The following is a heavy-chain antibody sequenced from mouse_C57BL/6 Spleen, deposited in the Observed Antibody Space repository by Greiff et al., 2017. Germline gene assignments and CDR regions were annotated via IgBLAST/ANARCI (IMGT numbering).Heavy chain of an antibody. V-gene: IGHV5-6*02. D-gene: IGHD2-4*01. CDR3: ARHDYDEGYYAMDY. CDR2: ISSGGSYT. Sequence: DVMLVESGGDLVKPGGSLKLSCAASGFTFSSYGMSWVRQTPDKRLEWVATISSGGSYTYYPDSVKGRFTISRDNAKNTLYLQMSSLKSEDTAMYYCARHDYDEGYYAMDYWGQGTSVTVSS. J-gene: IGHJ4*01. CDR1: GFTFSSYG.